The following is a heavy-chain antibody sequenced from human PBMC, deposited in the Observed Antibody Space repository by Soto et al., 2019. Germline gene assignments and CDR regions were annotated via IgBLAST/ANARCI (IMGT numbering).Heavy chain of an antibody. Sequence: ASVPVSCKASGYLFITYGISWVRQAPGHGLEWLGWIRAYNGKTDYAQKLQGRVTMTKDTSTSTAHMQLRSLSSDDTAAYYCSRDRACREWSYYYYCMDVWRHGTTITVSS. CDR1: GYLFITYG. CDR3: SRDRACREWSYYYYCMDV. V-gene: IGHV1-18*04. J-gene: IGHJ6*02. CDR2: IRAYNGKT. D-gene: IGHD3-3*01.